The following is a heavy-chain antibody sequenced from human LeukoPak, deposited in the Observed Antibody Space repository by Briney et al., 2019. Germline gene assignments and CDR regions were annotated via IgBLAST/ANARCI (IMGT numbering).Heavy chain of an antibody. CDR1: GYTFTGYY. CDR3: ARDPDYDSSGYYYVY. CDR2: INPNSGGT. D-gene: IGHD3-22*01. J-gene: IGHJ4*02. Sequence: ASVKVSCKASGYTFTGYYMHWVRQAPGQGLEWMGWINPNSGGTNYAQKFQGRVTITADKSTSTAYMELSSLRSEDTAVYYCARDPDYDSSGYYYVYWGQGTLVTVSS. V-gene: IGHV1-2*02.